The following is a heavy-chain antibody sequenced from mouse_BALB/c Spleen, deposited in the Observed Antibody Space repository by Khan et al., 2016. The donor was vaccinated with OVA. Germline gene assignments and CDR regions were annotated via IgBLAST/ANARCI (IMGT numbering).Heavy chain of an antibody. J-gene: IGHJ2*02. V-gene: IGHV3-2*02. D-gene: IGHD1-1*01. CDR2: ISYSGNT. CDR3: ARVYGGDFDY. CDR1: GYSITSDYA. Sequence: EVKLLESGPGLVKPSQSLSLTCTVTGYSITSDYAWNWIRQFPGNKLEWMGFISYSGNTKYNPSLKSRFSITRDTSKNHFFLQLNSVTTEDTATYYCARVYGGDFDYWGQGTSVTVSS.